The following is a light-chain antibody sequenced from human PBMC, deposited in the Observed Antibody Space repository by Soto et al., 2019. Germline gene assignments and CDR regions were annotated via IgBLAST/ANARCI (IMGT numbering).Light chain of an antibody. J-gene: IGLJ1*01. CDR1: SSDIGGYNY. CDR2: TVT. Sequence: QSVLTQPRSVSGSPGQSVTISCTGTSSDIGGYNYVSWYQQHPGKAPKLMIYTVTKRPSGVPDRFSGSKSDNTASLTISGLQADDEADYYCCSDAGSSSYVFGTGTKLTVL. V-gene: IGLV2-11*01. CDR3: CSDAGSSSYV.